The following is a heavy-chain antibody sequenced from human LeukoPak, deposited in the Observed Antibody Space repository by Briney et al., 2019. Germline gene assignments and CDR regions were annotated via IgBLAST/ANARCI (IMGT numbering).Heavy chain of an antibody. V-gene: IGHV4-39*07. CDR2: INHSGST. J-gene: IGHJ5*02. D-gene: IGHD5-12*01. CDR1: GGSISTSSYY. Sequence: SETLSLTCTVSGGSISTSSYYWGWIRQPPGKGLEWIGEINHSGSTNYNPSLKSRVTISVDTSKNQFSLKLSSVTAADTAVSYCARGGGYSGYVRIAAAGNWFDPWGQGTLVTVSS. CDR3: ARGGGYSGYVRIAAAGNWFDP.